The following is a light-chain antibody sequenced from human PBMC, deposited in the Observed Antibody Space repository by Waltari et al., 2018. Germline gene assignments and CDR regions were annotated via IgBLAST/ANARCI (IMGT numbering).Light chain of an antibody. V-gene: IGLV2-11*01. CDR1: TNDLGSYNY. CDR2: EFT. CDR3: CSYAGSYTWV. J-gene: IGLJ3*02. Sequence: SALTQPRSVSGSPGQSVTISCTGTTNDLGSYNYVSWYQQHPGKAPKLIILEFTKRPSGVPDRLSGSKSCNTASLTISWLRAEDEAEYYCCSYAGSYTWVFGGGTKLTVL.